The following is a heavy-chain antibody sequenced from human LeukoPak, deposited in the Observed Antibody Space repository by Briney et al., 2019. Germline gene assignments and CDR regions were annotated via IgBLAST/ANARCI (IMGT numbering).Heavy chain of an antibody. J-gene: IGHJ3*02. CDR1: GFTFSSYA. D-gene: IGHD3-9*01. V-gene: IGHV3-30-3*01. CDR2: TSYDGSNK. CDR3: ARASSYYDILTGRDAFDI. Sequence: GGSLRLSCAASGFTFSSYAMHWVRQAPGKGLEWVAVTSYDGSNKYYADSVKGRFTISRDNSKNTLYLQMNSLRAEDTAVYYCARASSYYDILTGRDAFDIWGQGTMVTVSS.